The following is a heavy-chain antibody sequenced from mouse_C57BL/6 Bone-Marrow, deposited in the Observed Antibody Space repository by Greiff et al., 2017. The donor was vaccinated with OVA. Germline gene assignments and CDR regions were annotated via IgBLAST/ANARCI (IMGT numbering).Heavy chain of an antibody. J-gene: IGHJ1*03. V-gene: IGHV1-55*01. CDR2: IYPGSGST. CDR3: ARGAVVAHWYFDV. Sequence: QVQLQQPGAELVKPGASVKMSCKASGYTFTSYWITWVKQRPGQGLEWIGDIYPGSGSTNYNEKFKSKATLTADTSSSTAYMQLSSLTSEDSAVYYCARGAVVAHWYFDVWGTGTTVTVSS. CDR1: GYTFTSYW. D-gene: IGHD1-1*01.